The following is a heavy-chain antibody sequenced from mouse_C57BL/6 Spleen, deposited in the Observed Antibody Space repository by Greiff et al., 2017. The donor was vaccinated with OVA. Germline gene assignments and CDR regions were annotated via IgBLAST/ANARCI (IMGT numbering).Heavy chain of an antibody. V-gene: IGHV14-4*01. CDR2: IDPENGDT. Sequence: VQLQQSGAELVRPGASVTLSCTASGFNITDDYMHWVKQRPEQGLEWIGWIDPENGDTEYASKFPGKATITADPSSNASYLLLSLLPSEDTAVYYCTTGLGRNWYFDVWGTGTTVTVSS. CDR1: GFNITDDY. J-gene: IGHJ1*03. CDR3: TTGLGRNWYFDV.